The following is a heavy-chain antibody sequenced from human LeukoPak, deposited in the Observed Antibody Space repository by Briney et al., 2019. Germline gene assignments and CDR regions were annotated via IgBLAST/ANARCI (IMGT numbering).Heavy chain of an antibody. CDR1: GGSISSYY. Sequence: PSETPSLTCTVSGGSISSYYWSWIRQPPGKGLEWIGYIYYSGSTNYNPSLKSRVTISVDTSKNQFSLKLSSVTAADTAVYYCARERLDYGSGSYYRLNWFDPWGQGTLVTVSS. J-gene: IGHJ5*02. V-gene: IGHV4-59*01. D-gene: IGHD3-10*01. CDR3: ARERLDYGSGSYYRLNWFDP. CDR2: IYYSGST.